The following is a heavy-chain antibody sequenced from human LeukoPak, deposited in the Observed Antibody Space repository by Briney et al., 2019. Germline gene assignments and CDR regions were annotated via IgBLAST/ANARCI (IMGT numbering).Heavy chain of an antibody. V-gene: IGHV4-39*01. CDR1: GASISSSSYY. CDR2: IYYSGST. Sequence: PSETLSLTCTVAGASISSSSYYWGWIRQPPGKGLEWIGSIYYSGSTSYNPSLKSRVTISVDTSKNQFSLKLTSVTAADTAVYYCVRHGHHGDHDYWGQGTLVTVSS. D-gene: IGHD2-21*02. CDR3: VRHGHHGDHDY. J-gene: IGHJ4*02.